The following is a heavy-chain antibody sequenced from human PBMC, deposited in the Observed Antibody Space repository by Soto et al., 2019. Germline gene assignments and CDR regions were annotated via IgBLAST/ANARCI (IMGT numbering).Heavy chain of an antibody. CDR1: GGSISSYY. CDR3: ARAEWELLGGSTTGYGMDV. CDR2: IYYSGST. D-gene: IGHD1-26*01. Sequence: SETLSLTCTVSGGSISSYYWSWIRQPPGKGLEWIGYIYYSGSTNYNPSLKSRVTISVDTSKNQFSLKLSSVTAADTAVYYCARAEWELLGGSTTGYGMDVWGQGTTVTVSS. J-gene: IGHJ6*02. V-gene: IGHV4-59*01.